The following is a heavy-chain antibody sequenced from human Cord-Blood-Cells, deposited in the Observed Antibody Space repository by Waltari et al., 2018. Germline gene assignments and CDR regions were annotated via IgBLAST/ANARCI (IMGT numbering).Heavy chain of an antibody. J-gene: IGHJ4*02. Sequence: QVQLQQWGAGLLKPSETLSLTCAVYGGSFSGYYWSWIRQPPGKGLEWIGEINHSGSTNNNPALKSRVTISVDTSKNQFSLKLSSVTAADTAVYYCARGGNARKNAADYFDYWGQGTLVTVSS. D-gene: IGHD6-25*01. CDR3: ARGGNARKNAADYFDY. CDR2: INHSGST. V-gene: IGHV4-34*01. CDR1: GGSFSGYY.